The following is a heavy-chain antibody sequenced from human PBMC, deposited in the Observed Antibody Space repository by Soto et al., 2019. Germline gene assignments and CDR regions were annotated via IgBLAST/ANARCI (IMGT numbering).Heavy chain of an antibody. J-gene: IGHJ5*02. CDR2: SYDSGYT. CDR3: VSGTSFYDVLTGYYVDRWFDP. CDR1: GDSTTSDAYY. Sequence: PSETLSLTCSVSGDSTTSDAYYWGWIRQPPGKGLEWLGSSYDSGYTYYNPSLKSRVTISVDRSRNQFSLNLRSVTAADTAVYYCVSGTSFYDVLTGYYVDRWFDPWGQGTLVTVSS. V-gene: IGHV4-39*01. D-gene: IGHD3-9*01.